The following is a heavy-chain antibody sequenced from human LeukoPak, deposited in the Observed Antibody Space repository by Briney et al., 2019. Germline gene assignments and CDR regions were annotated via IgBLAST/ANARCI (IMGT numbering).Heavy chain of an antibody. CDR1: GFSFSGYW. V-gene: IGHV3-74*01. CDR2: INHDSTGP. Sequence: GGTLRLSCAASGFSFSGYWMHWGRQAPGEGLVWVALINHDSTGPNYADSLKGRFSISRDNAKDTLYLQMNSLRAEDTAVYYCARAGPDWRIDSWGQGTLVTVSS. D-gene: IGHD3-9*01. CDR3: ARAGPDWRIDS. J-gene: IGHJ4*02.